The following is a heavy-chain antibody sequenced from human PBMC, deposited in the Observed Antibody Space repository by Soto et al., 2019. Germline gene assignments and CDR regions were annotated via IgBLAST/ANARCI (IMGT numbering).Heavy chain of an antibody. CDR3: AKAGGAAGTVDYFDY. V-gene: IGHV3-23*01. CDR1: GFTFSNYA. J-gene: IGHJ4*02. Sequence: PGGSLRLSCAASGFTFSNYAINWVRQSPGKGLEWVSVISGSVGSTYYADSVKGRFTITRDNSKNTLYLQMNSLRAEATAVYYCAKAGGAAGTVDYFDYWGQGTLVTVSS. D-gene: IGHD6-13*01. CDR2: ISGSVGST.